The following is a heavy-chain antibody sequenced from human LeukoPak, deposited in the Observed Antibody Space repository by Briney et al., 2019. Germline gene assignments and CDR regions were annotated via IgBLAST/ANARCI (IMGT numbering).Heavy chain of an antibody. V-gene: IGHV3-21*04. J-gene: IGHJ4*02. CDR2: ISSSSSYI. D-gene: IGHD3-10*01. CDR3: AKDTRSSGPRGYFDY. CDR1: GFTFSSYS. Sequence: GGSLRLSCAASGFTFSSYSMNWVRQAPGKGLEWVSSISSSSSYIYYADSVKGRFTISRDNAKNSLYLQINSLRDEDTAVYYCAKDTRSSGPRGYFDYWGQGTLVTVSS.